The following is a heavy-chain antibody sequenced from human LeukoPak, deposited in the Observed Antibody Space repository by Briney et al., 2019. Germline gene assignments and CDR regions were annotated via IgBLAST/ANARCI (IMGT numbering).Heavy chain of an antibody. V-gene: IGHV3-21*01. Sequence: GGSLRLSCAASGFTFSSYEMNWVRQAPGKGLEWVSSLSSRSSYIYYADSVKGRFTISRDNAKNSLYLQMNSLRAEDTAVYYCARVQGVAVAGYFDYWGQGTLVTVSS. CDR2: LSSRSSYI. D-gene: IGHD6-19*01. J-gene: IGHJ4*02. CDR1: GFTFSSYE. CDR3: ARVQGVAVAGYFDY.